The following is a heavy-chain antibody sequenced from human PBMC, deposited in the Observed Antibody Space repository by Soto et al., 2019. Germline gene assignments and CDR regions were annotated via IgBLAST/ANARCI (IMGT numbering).Heavy chain of an antibody. V-gene: IGHV1-69*12. CDR1: GGTFSSYA. D-gene: IGHD6-13*01. CDR3: AAPQQLGRYDAFDI. Sequence: QVQLVQSGAEVKKPGSSVKVSCKASGGTFSSYAISWVRQAPGQGLEWMGGIIPIFGTANYAQKFQGRVTITADESTSTAYMELSSLSSEDTAVYYCAAPQQLGRYDAFDIWGQGTMVNVSS. CDR2: IIPIFGTA. J-gene: IGHJ3*02.